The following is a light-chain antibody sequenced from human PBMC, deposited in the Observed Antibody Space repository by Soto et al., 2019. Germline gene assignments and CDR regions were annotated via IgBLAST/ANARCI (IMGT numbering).Light chain of an antibody. Sequence: QSALTQSPSASGSPGQSVTISCTGTSSDVGNYKYVSWYQQHPGKAPKLMIYEVSKRPSGVPDRFSGSKSGNTASRTVSGLQVEDAADYYCSSYAGSNLWVFGGGTKLTVL. J-gene: IGLJ3*02. CDR3: SSYAGSNLWV. CDR1: SSDVGNYKY. CDR2: EVS. V-gene: IGLV2-8*01.